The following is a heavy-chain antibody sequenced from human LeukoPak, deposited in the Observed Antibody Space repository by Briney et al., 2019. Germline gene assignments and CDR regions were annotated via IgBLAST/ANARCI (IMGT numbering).Heavy chain of an antibody. CDR3: ARFLAGTRHFHFYYYMDV. CDR1: GGSFSGYY. J-gene: IGHJ6*03. V-gene: IGHV4-39*01. D-gene: IGHD3-9*01. CDR2: IYYTGST. Sequence: SETLSLTCAVYGGSFSGYYWGWIRQPPGKGLEWIGSIYYTGSTYYNPSFKGRITISVDTSKNQFSLKVISVTAADTAVYYCARFLAGTRHFHFYYYMDVWGKGTTVTISS.